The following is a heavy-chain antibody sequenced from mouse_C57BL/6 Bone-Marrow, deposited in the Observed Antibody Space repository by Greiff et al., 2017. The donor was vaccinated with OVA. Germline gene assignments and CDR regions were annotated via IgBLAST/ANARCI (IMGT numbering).Heavy chain of an antibody. CDR3: ARQVGRYYGSYRYAMDY. CDR1: GFTFSSYT. D-gene: IGHD2-1*01. Sequence: DVKLVESGGGLVKPGGSLKLSCAASGFTFSSYTMSWVRQTPGKRLEWVATISGGGGNTNYPDSVQGRFTISRDNAKNTLYLQMSSLRSEDTALYYCARQVGRYYGSYRYAMDYWGQGTSVTVSS. J-gene: IGHJ4*01. CDR2: ISGGGGNT. V-gene: IGHV5-9*01.